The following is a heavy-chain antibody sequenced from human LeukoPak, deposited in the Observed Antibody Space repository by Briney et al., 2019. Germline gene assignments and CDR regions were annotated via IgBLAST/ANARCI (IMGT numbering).Heavy chain of an antibody. D-gene: IGHD3-3*01. Sequence: SETLSLTCTVSGGSISSSSYYWGWIRQPPGKGLEWIGSIYYSGSTYYNPSLKSRVTISVDTSKNQFSLKLSSVTAADTAVYYCARQVGRYDFWSGYQYFDYWGQGTLVTVSS. V-gene: IGHV4-39*01. J-gene: IGHJ4*02. CDR2: IYYSGST. CDR3: ARQVGRYDFWSGYQYFDY. CDR1: GGSISSSSYY.